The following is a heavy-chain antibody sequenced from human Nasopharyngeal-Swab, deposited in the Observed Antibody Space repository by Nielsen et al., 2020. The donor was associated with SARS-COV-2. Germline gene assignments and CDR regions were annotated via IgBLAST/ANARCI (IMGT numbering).Heavy chain of an antibody. CDR2: IRSRAHNSAT. V-gene: IGHV3-73*01. D-gene: IGHD2-21*01. Sequence: GGSLRLSCAASRFTFTDSAMQWVRQASGRGLQWVCRIRSRAHNSATTYASSVKGKFTISRDVSRNTAYLQMSSLKTEDTGVYYCARISPIPDSYYDAFDIWGQGTMVTVSS. J-gene: IGHJ3*02. CDR1: RFTFTDSA. CDR3: ARISPIPDSYYDAFDI.